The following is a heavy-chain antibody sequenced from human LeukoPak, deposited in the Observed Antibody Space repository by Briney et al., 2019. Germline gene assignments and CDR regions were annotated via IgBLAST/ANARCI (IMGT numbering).Heavy chain of an antibody. J-gene: IGHJ4*02. D-gene: IGHD3-9*01. V-gene: IGHV3-23*01. Sequence: GGSLRLSCAASGFTFSSYWMSWIRQAPGKGLEWVSTITGSGGSTYYADSVKGRFTISRDNSKNTLYLQLNSLRAEDTAVYYCAKGPNDYDILGYNWGQGTLVTVSS. CDR2: ITGSGGST. CDR3: AKGPNDYDILGYN. CDR1: GFTFSSYW.